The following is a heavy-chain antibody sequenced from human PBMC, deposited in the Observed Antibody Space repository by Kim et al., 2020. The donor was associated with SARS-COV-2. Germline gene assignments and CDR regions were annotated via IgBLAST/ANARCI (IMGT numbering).Heavy chain of an antibody. D-gene: IGHD2-21*02. CDR3: ARAQSGVVVTAILIPPHYFAY. Sequence: GGSLRLSCAASGFTFSSYAMHWVRQAPGKGLEWVAVISYDGSNKYYADSVKGRFTISRDNSKNTLYLQMNSLRAEDTAVYYCARAQSGVVVTAILIPPHYFAYWGQGTLVTVSS. V-gene: IGHV3-30*04. CDR1: GFTFSSYA. J-gene: IGHJ4*02. CDR2: ISYDGSNK.